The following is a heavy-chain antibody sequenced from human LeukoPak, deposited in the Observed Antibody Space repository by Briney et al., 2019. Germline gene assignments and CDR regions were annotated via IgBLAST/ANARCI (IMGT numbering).Heavy chain of an antibody. V-gene: IGHV3-21*01. CDR3: ARSASGSTTVTADYFDY. CDR1: GFTFSSYS. Sequence: GRSLRLSCAPSGFTFSSYSMNWVRQAPGKGLEWVSSISISSSYIYYADSVKGRFTISKNNPKTSLYRQMTSLRPQDTRLFYCARSASGSTTVTADYFDYWGQGALVTVSS. D-gene: IGHD4-17*01. CDR2: ISISSSYI. J-gene: IGHJ4*02.